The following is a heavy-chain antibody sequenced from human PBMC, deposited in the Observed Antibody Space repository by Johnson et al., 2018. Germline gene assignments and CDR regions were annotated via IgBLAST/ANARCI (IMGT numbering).Heavy chain of an antibody. Sequence: VQLVESGAEVKKPGESLKISCRASGYSFINYWIGWVRQTPGKGLEWMGLIFLGDSDARYSPSFRGQVSISGDKSIKTAYLQRGSLEASDTAMYYCATLKGTTDTKRGSKGVFDIWGQGTMVTVSS. CDR3: ATLKGTTDTKRGSKGVFDI. D-gene: IGHD3-16*01. CDR2: IFLGDSDA. CDR1: GYSFINYW. J-gene: IGHJ3*02. V-gene: IGHV5-51*01.